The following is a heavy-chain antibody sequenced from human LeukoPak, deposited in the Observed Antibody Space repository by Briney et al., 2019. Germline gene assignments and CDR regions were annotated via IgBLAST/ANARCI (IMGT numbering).Heavy chain of an antibody. CDR1: GDNFTSYW. J-gene: IGHJ6*03. D-gene: IGHD1/OR15-1a*01. CDR2: IYPADSDT. CDR3: ARRGGTNYYYYMDV. Sequence: AESLKISCKASGDNFTSYWIGWVRQMPGKGLEWMGIIYPADSDTRYSPYFQGQVTISADKSISTAYHQWSSLKASDTAIYYCARRGGTNYYYYMDVWGKGTTVTVSS. V-gene: IGHV5-51*01.